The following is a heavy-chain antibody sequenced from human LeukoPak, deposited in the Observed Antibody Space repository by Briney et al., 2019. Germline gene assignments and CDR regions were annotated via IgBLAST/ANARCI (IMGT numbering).Heavy chain of an antibody. J-gene: IGHJ4*02. CDR3: ARETEDIVGNYFDY. D-gene: IGHD2-15*01. Sequence: ASVRVSCKASGGTFSSYAISWVRQAPGQGLEWMGRIIPILGIANYAQKFQGRVTITADKSTSTAYMELSSLRSEDTAVYYCARETEDIVGNYFDYWGQGTLVTVSS. CDR1: GGTFSSYA. CDR2: IIPILGIA. V-gene: IGHV1-69*04.